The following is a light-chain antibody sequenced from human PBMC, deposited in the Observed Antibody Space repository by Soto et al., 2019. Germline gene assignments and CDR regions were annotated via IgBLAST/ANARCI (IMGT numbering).Light chain of an antibody. J-gene: IGKJ2*01. CDR3: QQGHNWPLT. Sequence: EIVLTQSPGTLSLSPGERATLSCRASQSVSSSYLAWYQQKPGQAPRLLIYDASTRATGIPDRFSGGGSGTDFTLTISGLEPEDFAVYYCQQGHNWPLTFGQGTRLEI. CDR2: DAS. V-gene: IGKV3D-20*02. CDR1: QSVSSSY.